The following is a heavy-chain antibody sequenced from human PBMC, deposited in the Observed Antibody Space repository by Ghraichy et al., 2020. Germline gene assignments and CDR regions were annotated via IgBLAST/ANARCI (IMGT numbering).Heavy chain of an antibody. CDR1: GFTFDDYA. Sequence: GGSLRLSCAASGFTFDDYAMHWVRQAPGKGLEWVSGISWNSGSTDYVDSVKGRFTISRDNAKNSLYLQMNSLRAEDTALYYCAKDEGYDSGPLSVWGQGTLVTVSS. CDR2: ISWNSGST. CDR3: AKDEGYDSGPLSV. J-gene: IGHJ4*02. D-gene: IGHD3-16*01. V-gene: IGHV3-9*01.